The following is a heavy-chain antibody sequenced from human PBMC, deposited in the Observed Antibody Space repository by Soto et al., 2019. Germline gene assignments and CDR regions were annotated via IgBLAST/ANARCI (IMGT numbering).Heavy chain of an antibody. CDR1: GGSISSYY. CDR3: ARGGIQLWLPQDSSYYNYYGMDV. D-gene: IGHD5-18*01. Sequence: SETLSLTCTVSGGSISSYYWSWIRQPPGKGLEWIGYIYYSGSTNYNPSLKSRVTISVDTSKNQFSLKLSSVTAADTAVYYCARGGIQLWLPQDSSYYNYYGMDVWGQGTTVTVSS. J-gene: IGHJ6*02. CDR2: IYYSGST. V-gene: IGHV4-59*01.